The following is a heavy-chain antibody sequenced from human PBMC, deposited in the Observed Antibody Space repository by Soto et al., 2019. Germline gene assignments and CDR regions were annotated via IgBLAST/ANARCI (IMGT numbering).Heavy chain of an antibody. Sequence: QVQLVQSGSELKKPGASVKVSCKASGYTFTSYAMNWVRQAPGQGLEWMGWINTNTGNPTYAQGFTGRFVFSLDTSVSTAYLQICSLKAEDTAVYYCARVGASGRGIAGGRWDFQHWGQGTLVTVSS. CDR1: GYTFTSYA. V-gene: IGHV7-4-1*01. D-gene: IGHD3-10*01. J-gene: IGHJ1*01. CDR2: INTNTGNP. CDR3: ARVGASGRGIAGGRWDFQH.